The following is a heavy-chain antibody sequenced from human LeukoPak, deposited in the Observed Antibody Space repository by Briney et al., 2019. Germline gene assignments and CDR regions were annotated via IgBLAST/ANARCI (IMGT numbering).Heavy chain of an antibody. Sequence: PSETLSLTCTVSGGSISSYYWTWIRQPPGKGLEWIGYIHYSGSTNYNPSLMSRVTISLDTSMNQFSLKVSSVTAADTAVYYCARHYHDSSDSYNVYWGQGTLVTVSS. V-gene: IGHV4-59*08. CDR1: GGSISSYY. CDR2: IHYSGST. CDR3: ARHYHDSSDSYNVY. J-gene: IGHJ4*02. D-gene: IGHD3-22*01.